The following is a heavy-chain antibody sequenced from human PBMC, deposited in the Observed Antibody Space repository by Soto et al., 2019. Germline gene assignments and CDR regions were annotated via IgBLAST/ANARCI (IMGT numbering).Heavy chain of an antibody. V-gene: IGHV3-23*01. Sequence: EVQLLESGGGWVQPGGSLRLSCAASGFTFSSYAMSWVRQAPGKGLECVSAISGSGGSTYYADSGKGRFTISRDNSKNTLYLQMNGLRAEDTAVYYCAKDLKPPSIAARRYFDYWGQGTLVTVSS. J-gene: IGHJ4*02. D-gene: IGHD6-6*01. CDR2: ISGSGGST. CDR1: GFTFSSYA. CDR3: AKDLKPPSIAARRYFDY.